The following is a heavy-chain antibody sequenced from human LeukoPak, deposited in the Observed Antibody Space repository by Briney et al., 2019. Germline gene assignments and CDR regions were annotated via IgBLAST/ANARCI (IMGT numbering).Heavy chain of an antibody. CDR3: ARGAAGYSSS. J-gene: IGHJ4*02. V-gene: IGHV4-61*02. CDR1: GGSISSGSYY. CDR2: IYTSGST. D-gene: IGHD6-13*01. Sequence: PSETLSLTCAVSGGSISSGSYYWSWIRQPAGKGLEWIGRIYTSGSTNYNPSLKSRVTISVDTSKNQFSLKLSSVTAADTAVYYCARGAAGYSSSWGQGTLVTVSS.